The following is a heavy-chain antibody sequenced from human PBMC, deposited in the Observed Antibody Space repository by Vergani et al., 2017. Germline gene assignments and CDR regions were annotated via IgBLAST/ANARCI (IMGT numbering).Heavy chain of an antibody. V-gene: IGHV4-39*07. Sequence: QLQLQESGPGLVKPSETLSLTCTVSGGSITYGAFYWGWIRQSPGKGLEWIGSIYYSENKFYNPSLESRVTISVDTSKNQLSLKLSSVTAADTAVYYCARLPLGGYYYEPFDYWGQGTLVTVSS. D-gene: IGHD3-22*01. J-gene: IGHJ4*02. CDR2: IYYSENK. CDR3: ARLPLGGYYYEPFDY. CDR1: GGSITYGAFY.